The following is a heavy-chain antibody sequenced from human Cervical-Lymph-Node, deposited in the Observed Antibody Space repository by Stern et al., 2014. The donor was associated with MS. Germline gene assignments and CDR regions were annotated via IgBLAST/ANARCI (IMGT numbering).Heavy chain of an antibody. CDR2: INTYNGNT. D-gene: IGHD5-12*01. CDR1: GYTFNTYG. CDR3: ARDLYSGYDFLDY. V-gene: IGHV1-18*01. J-gene: IGHJ4*02. Sequence: QVQLVQSGPEVRKPGASVKVSCKASGYTFNTYGISWVRQAPGQGLEWVAWINTYNGNTNAAETLQGRLSMTTDTSTSTVYMDLTSLKSDDTAMYYCARDLYSGYDFLDYWGQGTLVTVSS.